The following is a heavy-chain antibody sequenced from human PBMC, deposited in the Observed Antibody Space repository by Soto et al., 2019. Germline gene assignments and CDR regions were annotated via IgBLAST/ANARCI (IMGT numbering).Heavy chain of an antibody. D-gene: IGHD3-10*01. Sequence: ASVKVSCKASGNTFTSYDINWVRQATGHGLEWMGWINPNSGNIGYAQKFQGRVTMTRDTAIRTAYMEVSRLRSDDTAVYYCARGRASGSYYLLDYWGQGTVVTVSS. CDR1: GNTFTSYD. J-gene: IGHJ4*02. V-gene: IGHV1-8*01. CDR3: ARGRASGSYYLLDY. CDR2: INPNSGNI.